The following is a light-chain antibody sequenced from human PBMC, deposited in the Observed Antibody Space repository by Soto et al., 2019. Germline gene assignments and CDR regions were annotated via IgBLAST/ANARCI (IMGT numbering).Light chain of an antibody. CDR2: DAS. J-gene: IGKJ5*01. Sequence: DIVLTPSPSTMSLLPGERAPLSCRASQSVSRYLAWYQQKPGQAPRFLIYDASNRATGIPARFSGSGSGTDFTLTISSLEPEDFAVYYCQQRSDWPRITFGQGTRLEIK. CDR3: QQRSDWPRIT. V-gene: IGKV3-11*01. CDR1: QSVSRY.